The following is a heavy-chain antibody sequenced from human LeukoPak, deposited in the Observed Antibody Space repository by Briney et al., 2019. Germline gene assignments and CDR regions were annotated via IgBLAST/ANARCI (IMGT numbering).Heavy chain of an antibody. CDR2: IRFDGSNK. V-gene: IGHV3-30*02. J-gene: IGHJ4*02. CDR1: EFTFSNYD. CDR3: ARDPSLIPIAAAGGLVDY. D-gene: IGHD6-13*01. Sequence: PGGSLRLSCAAFEFTFSNYDMHWVRQAPGKGLEWVSLIRFDGSNKYYADSVKGRFTISRSNSKNTLYLQVDSLRVEDTAMYYCARDPSLIPIAAAGGLVDYWGQGTLVTVSS.